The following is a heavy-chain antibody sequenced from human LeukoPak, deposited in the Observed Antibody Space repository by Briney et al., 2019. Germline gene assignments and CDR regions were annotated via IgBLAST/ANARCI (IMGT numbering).Heavy chain of an antibody. CDR3: ARAMEGRYCSSTSCYGSYCYYYGMDV. V-gene: IGHV7-4-1*01. D-gene: IGHD2-2*01. Sequence: ASVKVSCKASGYTFTSYAMNWVRQAPGQGLEWMGWINTNTGNPTYAQGFTGRFVFSLDTSVSTAYLQICSLKAEDTAVYYCARAMEGRYCSSTSCYGSYCYYYGMDVWGKGTTVTVSS. CDR1: GYTFTSYA. CDR2: INTNTGNP. J-gene: IGHJ6*04.